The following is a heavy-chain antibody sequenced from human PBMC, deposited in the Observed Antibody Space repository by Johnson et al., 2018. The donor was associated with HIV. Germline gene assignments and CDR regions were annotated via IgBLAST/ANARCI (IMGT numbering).Heavy chain of an antibody. CDR1: GFTVSGNY. D-gene: IGHD3-3*01. Sequence: VQVVESGGGLVQPGGSLRLSCTASGFTVSGNYMSWVRQAPGKGLEWVSVMYSGGSTYYADSVKGRFTISRDNSKNTLYLQMNSRRAEDTAVYYCAKPREVVEWLGAFDIWGQGTMVTVSS. V-gene: IGHV3-66*04. CDR2: MYSGGST. J-gene: IGHJ3*02. CDR3: AKPREVVEWLGAFDI.